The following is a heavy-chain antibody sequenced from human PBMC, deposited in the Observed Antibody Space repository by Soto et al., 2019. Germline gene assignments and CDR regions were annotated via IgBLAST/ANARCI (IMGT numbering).Heavy chain of an antibody. CDR1: GGTFSSYA. V-gene: IGHV1-69*13. CDR3: ARASGSGYSISLYYFDY. J-gene: IGHJ4*02. CDR2: IIPIFGTA. Sequence: ASVKVSCKASGGTFSSYAISWVRQAPGQGLEWMGGIIPIFGTANYAQKFQGRVTITADESTSTAYMELRSLRSEDTAVYYCARASGSGYSISLYYFDYWGQGTLVTVSS. D-gene: IGHD6-13*01.